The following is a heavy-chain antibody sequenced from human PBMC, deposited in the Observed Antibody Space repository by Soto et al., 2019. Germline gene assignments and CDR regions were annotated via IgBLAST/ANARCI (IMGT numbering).Heavy chain of an antibody. J-gene: IGHJ6*02. CDR2: IYPGDSDT. V-gene: IGHV5-51*01. Sequence: EESLKISFKGSGYSFTSYWIGWVRQMPGKGLEWMGIIYPGDSDTRYSPSFQGQVTISADKSISTAYLQWSSLKASDTAMYYCARTAAAGKYYYGTDVWGQGTTVTVSS. CDR3: ARTAAAGKYYYGTDV. D-gene: IGHD6-13*01. CDR1: GYSFTSYW.